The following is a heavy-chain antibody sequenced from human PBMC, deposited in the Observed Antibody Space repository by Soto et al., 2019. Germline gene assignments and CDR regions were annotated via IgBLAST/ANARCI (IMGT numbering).Heavy chain of an antibody. Sequence: GGSLRLSCAASGFTFSSYSMNWVRQAPGKGLERVSYISSSSSTIYYADSVKGRFTISRDNAKNSLYLQMNSLRDEDTAVYYCARDPFYDSSGYLFDYWGQGTLVTVSS. V-gene: IGHV3-48*02. J-gene: IGHJ4*02. CDR1: GFTFSSYS. CDR2: ISSSSSTI. D-gene: IGHD3-22*01. CDR3: ARDPFYDSSGYLFDY.